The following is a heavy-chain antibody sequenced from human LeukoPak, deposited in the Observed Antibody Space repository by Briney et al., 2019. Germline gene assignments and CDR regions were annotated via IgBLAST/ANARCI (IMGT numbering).Heavy chain of an antibody. D-gene: IGHD1-26*01. CDR1: GGSVNNYF. Sequence: SETLSLTCTVSGGSVNNYFWSWFRQPPGRGLEWIAYISYSGTPNYNPSLKSRVTISVDTSKNQFSLKLSSVTAADTAVYYCAREGVGANFDYWGQGTLVTVSS. CDR3: AREGVGANFDY. CDR2: ISYSGTP. V-gene: IGHV4-59*02. J-gene: IGHJ4*02.